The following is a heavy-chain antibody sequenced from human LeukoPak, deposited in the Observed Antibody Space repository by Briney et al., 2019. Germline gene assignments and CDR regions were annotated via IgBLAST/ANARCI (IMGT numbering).Heavy chain of an antibody. CDR2: INPSGGST. D-gene: IGHD2-2*01. Sequence: ASVKVSCKASGYTFTSYYMHWVRQAPGQGLEWMGIINPSGGSTSYAQKFQGRVTMTRDTSTSTVYMELSSLRSEDTAVYYCARDISVVPAAHDAFDIWGQGTMVTVSS. CDR1: GYTFTSYY. V-gene: IGHV1-46*01. J-gene: IGHJ3*02. CDR3: ARDISVVPAAHDAFDI.